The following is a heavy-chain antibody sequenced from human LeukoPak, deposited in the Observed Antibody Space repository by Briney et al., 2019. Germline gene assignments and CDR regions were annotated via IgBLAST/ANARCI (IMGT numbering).Heavy chain of an antibody. Sequence: GSLRLSCAASGFTFSSYAMSWVRQAPGKGLEWVSAISGSGGSTYYADSVKGRFTISRDNSKNTLYLQMNSLRAEDTAVYYCAKDTGYCSGGSCYSRWFDPWGQGTLVTVSS. J-gene: IGHJ5*02. CDR1: GFTFSSYA. D-gene: IGHD2-15*01. CDR2: ISGSGGST. CDR3: AKDTGYCSGGSCYSRWFDP. V-gene: IGHV3-23*01.